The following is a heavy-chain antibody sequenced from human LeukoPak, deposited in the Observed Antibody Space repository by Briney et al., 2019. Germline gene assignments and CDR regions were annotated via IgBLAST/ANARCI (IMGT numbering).Heavy chain of an antibody. CDR2: ISYDGSNK. D-gene: IGHD2-15*01. CDR1: GFTFSSYA. V-gene: IGHV3-30*04. Sequence: PGGSLRLSCAASGFTFSSYAMHWVRQAPGKGLEWVAVISYDGSNKYYADSVKGRFTISRDNSKNTLYLQMNSLRAEDTAVYYCARGPHPIIVVVVAATQTYFDYWGQGTLVTVSS. J-gene: IGHJ4*02. CDR3: ARGPHPIIVVVVAATQTYFDY.